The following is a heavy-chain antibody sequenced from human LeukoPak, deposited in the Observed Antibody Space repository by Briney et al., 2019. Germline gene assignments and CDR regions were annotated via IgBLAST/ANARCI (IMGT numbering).Heavy chain of an antibody. J-gene: IGHJ4*02. CDR1: GGTFSSYA. CDR2: IIPIFGTA. V-gene: IGHV1-69*13. Sequence: SVKVSCKASGGTFSSYAISWVRQAPGQGLEWMGGIIPIFGTANYAQKFQGRVTITADESTSTAYMELSSLGSEDTAVYYCARGSSSGWFDAATFDYWGQGTLVTVSS. CDR3: ARGSSSGWFDAATFDY. D-gene: IGHD6-19*01.